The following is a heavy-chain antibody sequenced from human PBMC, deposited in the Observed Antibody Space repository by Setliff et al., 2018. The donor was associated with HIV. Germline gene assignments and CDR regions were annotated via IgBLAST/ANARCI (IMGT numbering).Heavy chain of an antibody. CDR2: ISSSSSYI. V-gene: IGHV3-21*01. J-gene: IGHJ4*02. CDR3: AKPPPDYDILTGWPEYFDY. CDR1: GFTFSSYS. D-gene: IGHD3-9*01. Sequence: GSLRLSCAASGFTFSSYSMNWVRQAPGKGLEWVSSISSSSSYIYYADSVKGRFTISRDNAKNSLYLQMNSLRAEDTAVYYCAKPPPDYDILTGWPEYFDYWGQGTLVTTSS.